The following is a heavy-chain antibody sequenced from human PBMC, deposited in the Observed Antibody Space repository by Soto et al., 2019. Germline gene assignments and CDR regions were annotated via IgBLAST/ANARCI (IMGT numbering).Heavy chain of an antibody. CDR1: GFTFSSYA. CDR2: ISGSGGST. J-gene: IGHJ4*02. CDR3: GIRISGWYFDY. V-gene: IGHV3-23*01. Sequence: EVQLLESGGGLVQPGGSLRLSGAASGFTFSSYAMNWVRQGPGKGLEWVSVISGSGGSTYDADSVKGRFTISRDYSKNTLDLQMTSLRAEETAVYYCGIRISGWYFDYWGQGTLVTASS. D-gene: IGHD6-19*01.